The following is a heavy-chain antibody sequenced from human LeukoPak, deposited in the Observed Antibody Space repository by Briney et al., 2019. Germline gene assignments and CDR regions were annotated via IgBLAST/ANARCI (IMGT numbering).Heavy chain of an antibody. CDR2: IKENGNEQ. CDR3: ARGPGDFDASDI. CDR1: GFTFSSYW. Sequence: GGSLRLYCTSSGFTFSSYWMSWVRQAPGKGPEWVAHIKENGNEQYYADSVKGRFTISRDNAKKSLCLQMNSLRAEDTAVYYCARGPGDFDASDIWGQGTMVTVSS. J-gene: IGHJ3*02. D-gene: IGHD1-14*01. V-gene: IGHV3-7*01.